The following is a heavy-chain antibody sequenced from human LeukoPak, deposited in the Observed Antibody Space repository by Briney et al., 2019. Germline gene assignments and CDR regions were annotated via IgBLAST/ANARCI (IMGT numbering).Heavy chain of an antibody. CDR2: IIPMFGTA. CDR1: GGTFSSYA. D-gene: IGHD1-26*01. J-gene: IGHJ6*03. Sequence: SVKVSCKASGGTFSSYALSWVRQAPGQGLEWMGGIIPMFGTANYAQKFQGRVTITADKSTSTAYMALSSLRSEDTAVYYCARWWWVGPTSSYYYYYMNVWGKGTTVTVSS. CDR3: ARWWWVGPTSSYYYYYMNV. V-gene: IGHV1-69*06.